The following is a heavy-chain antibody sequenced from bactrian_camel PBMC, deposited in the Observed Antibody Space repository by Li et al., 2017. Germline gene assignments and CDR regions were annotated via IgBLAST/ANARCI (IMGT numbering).Heavy chain of an antibody. Sequence: HVQLVESGGGSVQAGGSLRLSCAASRFHSGFVFSTWCMGWFRQAPGNMREGIARIEGDGSGTTTYADSVRGRFTISPDNEKNTLYLQMNSLKPEDTGLYFCAAGDTWYCLSDFRARNFAYWGQGTQVTVS. D-gene: IGHD2*01. CDR1: RFHSGFVFSTWC. J-gene: IGHJ6*01. CDR3: AAGDTWYCLSDFRARNFAY. V-gene: IGHV3S63*01. CDR2: IEGDGSGTT.